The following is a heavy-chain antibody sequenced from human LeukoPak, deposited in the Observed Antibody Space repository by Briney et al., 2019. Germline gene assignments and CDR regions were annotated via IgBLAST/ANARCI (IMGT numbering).Heavy chain of an antibody. CDR1: TVSISSSSYY. Sequence: SQTLSLTCTVSTVSISSSSYYWGWIRQPPGKGLECIGSIYYSGSTYYNPSLKIRVTISVDTSKNQFSLKLSSVTAADTAVYYCARDNSVVVAGAYFDYWGQGTLVTVSS. V-gene: IGHV4-39*07. CDR3: ARDNSVVVAGAYFDY. D-gene: IGHD6-19*01. CDR2: IYYSGST. J-gene: IGHJ4*02.